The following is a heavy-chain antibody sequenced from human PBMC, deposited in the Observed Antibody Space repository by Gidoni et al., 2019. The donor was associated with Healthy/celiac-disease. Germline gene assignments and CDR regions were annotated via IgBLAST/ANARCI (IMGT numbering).Heavy chain of an antibody. CDR1: VFTFSSYG. J-gene: IGHJ4*02. Sequence: QVQLFESVGGVVQPGRSLRLSCAASVFTFSSYGMHWVRQAPGKGLEWVEVISYDGSNKYYADSVKGRFTISRDNSKNTLYLQMNSLRAEDTAVYYCAKDFSYYGSGSPFDYWGQGTLVTVSS. CDR2: ISYDGSNK. CDR3: AKDFSYYGSGSPFDY. V-gene: IGHV3-30*18. D-gene: IGHD3-10*01.